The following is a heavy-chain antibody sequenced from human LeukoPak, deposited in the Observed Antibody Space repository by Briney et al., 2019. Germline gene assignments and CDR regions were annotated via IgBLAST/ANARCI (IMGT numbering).Heavy chain of an antibody. J-gene: IGHJ6*02. CDR1: GFTFSSYG. CDR3: AKDRGYSGYDYYYYYGMDV. CDR2: ISYDGSNK. V-gene: IGHV3-30*18. D-gene: IGHD5-12*01. Sequence: PGRSLRLSCAASGFTFSSYGMHWFRQAPGKGLEWVAVISYDGSNKYYADSVKGRFTISRDNSKTTLYLQMNSLRAGDTAVYYCAKDRGYSGYDYYYYYGMDVWGQGTTVTVSS.